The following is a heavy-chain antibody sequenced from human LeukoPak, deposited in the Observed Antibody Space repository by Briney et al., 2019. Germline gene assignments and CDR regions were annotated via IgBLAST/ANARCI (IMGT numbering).Heavy chain of an antibody. CDR2: ISWNSGSI. D-gene: IGHD3-3*01. CDR1: GFTFDDYA. CDR3: ASPTFWSGQDY. Sequence: GGSLRLSCAASGFTFDDYAMHWVRQAPGKGLEWVSGISWNSGSIGYADSVKGRFTISRDNAKNSLYLQMNSLRAEDTAVYYCASPTFWSGQDYWGQGPLVTVSS. J-gene: IGHJ4*02. V-gene: IGHV3-9*01.